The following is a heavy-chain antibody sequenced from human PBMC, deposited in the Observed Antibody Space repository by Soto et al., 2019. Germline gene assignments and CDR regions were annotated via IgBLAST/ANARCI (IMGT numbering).Heavy chain of an antibody. CDR1: GGSFSGHY. V-gene: IGHV4-34*01. Sequence: QVQLQQWGAGLLKPSETLSLTCAVYGGSFSGHYWNWIRQPPGKGLEWIGEINHSGVTKYNPSLKSRVPISVDTSKNQFSPNLRSVPAADTAVYYCARGQYRRDYWGQGTLVTVAS. D-gene: IGHD3-16*02. J-gene: IGHJ4*02. CDR3: ARGQYRRDY. CDR2: INHSGVT.